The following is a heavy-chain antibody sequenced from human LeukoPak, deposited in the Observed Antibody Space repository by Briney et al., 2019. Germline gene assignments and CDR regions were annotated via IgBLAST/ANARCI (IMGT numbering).Heavy chain of an antibody. J-gene: IGHJ4*02. Sequence: SQTLSLTCAISGDSVSSNSAAWNWIRQSPSRGLEWLGRTYYRSKWYSHYAISVKSRITINPDTSKNQFSLQLNSMTPEDTAVYYCARDSVYRGTDFDYWGQGTPVTVSS. CDR3: ARDSVYRGTDFDY. CDR2: TYYRSKWYS. D-gene: IGHD2-8*01. V-gene: IGHV6-1*01. CDR1: GDSVSSNSAA.